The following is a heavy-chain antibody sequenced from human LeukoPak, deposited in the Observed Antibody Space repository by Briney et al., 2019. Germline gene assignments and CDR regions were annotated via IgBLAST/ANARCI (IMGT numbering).Heavy chain of an antibody. CDR3: ARGFGGYAY. V-gene: IGHV3-7*04. CDR1: GFSFSGSW. D-gene: IGHD5-12*01. CDR2: IKQDGSEK. J-gene: IGHJ4*02. Sequence: GSLRLSCAASGFSFSGSWVSWVRQAPGKGLEWVATIKQDGSEKYYVDSVKGRFTISRDNAKNSLYLQINSLRAEDTAVYYCARGFGGYAYWGQGTLVTVSS.